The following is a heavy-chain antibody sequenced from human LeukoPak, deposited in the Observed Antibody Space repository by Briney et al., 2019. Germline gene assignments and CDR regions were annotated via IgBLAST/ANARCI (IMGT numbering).Heavy chain of an antibody. V-gene: IGHV4-59*01. Sequence: SETLSLTCTVSGGSISSYYWSWIRQPPGKGLEWIGYIYYSGSTNYNPSLKSRVTISVDTSKNQFSLKLSSVTAADTAVYYCARDRFIGGLAIDNWAQGTMVTVSS. CDR2: IYYSGST. CDR1: GGSISSYY. J-gene: IGHJ3*02. D-gene: IGHD3-16*01. CDR3: ARDRFIGGLAIDN.